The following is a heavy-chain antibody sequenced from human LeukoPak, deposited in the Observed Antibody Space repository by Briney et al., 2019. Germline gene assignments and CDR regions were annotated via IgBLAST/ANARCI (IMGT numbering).Heavy chain of an antibody. CDR2: ISWDGGST. CDR3: AKERGYCSGGSCYSGFGYMDV. CDR1: GFTFDDYA. V-gene: IGHV3-43D*04. Sequence: GGSLRLSCAASGFTFDDYAMHWVRQAPGKGLEWVSLISWDGGSTYYADSVKGRFTISRDNSKNSLYLQMNSLRAEDTALYYCAKERGYCSGGSCYSGFGYMDVWGKGTTVTVSS. D-gene: IGHD2-15*01. J-gene: IGHJ6*03.